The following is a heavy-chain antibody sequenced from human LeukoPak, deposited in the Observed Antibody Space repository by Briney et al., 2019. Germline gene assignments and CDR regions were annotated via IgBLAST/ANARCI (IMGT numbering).Heavy chain of an antibody. CDR1: GGSISSYF. V-gene: IGHV4-59*01. J-gene: IGHJ5*02. CDR2: IYYSGST. Sequence: SETLSLTCTVSGGSISSYFWTWIRQPAGKGLEWIGNIYYSGSTNYNPSLKSRVTISVDTSKNQFSLKLSSVTAADTAVYCCARVPHFGDYGWFDPWGQGTLVTVSS. CDR3: ARVPHFGDYGWFDP. D-gene: IGHD4-17*01.